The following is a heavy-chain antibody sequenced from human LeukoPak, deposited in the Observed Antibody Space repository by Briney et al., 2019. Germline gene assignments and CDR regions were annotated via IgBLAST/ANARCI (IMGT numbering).Heavy chain of an antibody. J-gene: IGHJ2*01. D-gene: IGHD5-24*01. Sequence: SETLSLTCTVSGGSISSGGYFYYGWIRQHPGKGLEWIGYIYYTGSTYYDPSLKSRVSISVDTSKNQFSLKLSSVTAADTAVYYCARGDGYNGHFDLWGRGTLVTVSS. CDR2: IYYTGST. V-gene: IGHV4-31*03. CDR3: ARGDGYNGHFDL. CDR1: GGSISSGGYFY.